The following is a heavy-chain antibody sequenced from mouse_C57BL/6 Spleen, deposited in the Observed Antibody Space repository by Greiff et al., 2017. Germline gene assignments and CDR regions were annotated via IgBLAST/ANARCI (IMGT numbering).Heavy chain of an antibody. V-gene: IGHV5-17*01. CDR3: GRQTGAYWYFDV. D-gene: IGHD4-1*01. J-gene: IGHJ1*03. CDR1: GFTFSDYG. CDR2: ISSGSSTI. Sequence: EVMLVESGGGLVKPGGSLKLSCAASGFTFSDYGMHWVRQAPEKGLEWVAYISSGSSTIYYADTVKGRFTISRDNAKNTLFLQMTSLRSEDTAMYYGGRQTGAYWYFDVWGTGTTVTVSS.